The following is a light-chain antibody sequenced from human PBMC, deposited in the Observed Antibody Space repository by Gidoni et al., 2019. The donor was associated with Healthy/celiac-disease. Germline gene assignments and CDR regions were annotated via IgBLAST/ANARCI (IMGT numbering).Light chain of an antibody. CDR2: GAS. J-gene: IGKJ5*01. V-gene: IGKV3-20*01. CDR3: QHYGSSRGT. Sequence: EIVLTQSPGTLSLSPGERATLSYRASQSVSSSYLAWYQQKPGQAPRLLIYGASSRATGIPDRFSGSGSGTDFTLTISRLEPEDFAVYYCQHYGSSRGTFGQXTRLEIK. CDR1: QSVSSSY.